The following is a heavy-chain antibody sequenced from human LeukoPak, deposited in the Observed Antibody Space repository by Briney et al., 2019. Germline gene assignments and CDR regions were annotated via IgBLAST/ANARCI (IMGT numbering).Heavy chain of an antibody. CDR1: GASVSSGTYF. Sequence: SETLSLTCTVSGASVSSGTYFWTWIRQPPGKGLEWIGYISHSGSTNYNPSLKSRVTISLDASKNQFSLKLSSVTAADTAVYYCAREIFRSHRKSGYFDLWGRGTLVTVSS. CDR3: AREIFRSHRKSGYFDL. CDR2: ISHSGST. D-gene: IGHD3-9*01. V-gene: IGHV4-61*01. J-gene: IGHJ2*01.